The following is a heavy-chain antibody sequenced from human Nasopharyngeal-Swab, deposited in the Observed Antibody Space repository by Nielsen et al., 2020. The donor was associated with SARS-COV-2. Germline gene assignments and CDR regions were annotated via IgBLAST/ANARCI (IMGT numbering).Heavy chain of an antibody. D-gene: IGHD2/OR15-2a*01. Sequence: GESLKISCAASGFSFRTYWMHWVRQSPGKGLLWVSRIDTDGAITNYADSVKGRFTISRDDSENTLYLQMNSLKTEDTAVYYCAAESDYWGQGTLVTVSS. CDR3: AAESDY. CDR1: GFSFRTYW. CDR2: IDTDGAIT. J-gene: IGHJ4*02. V-gene: IGHV3-74*01.